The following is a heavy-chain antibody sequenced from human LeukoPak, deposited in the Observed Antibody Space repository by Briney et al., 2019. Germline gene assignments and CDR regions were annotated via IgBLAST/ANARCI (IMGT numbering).Heavy chain of an antibody. CDR1: GFTFSSYA. CDR3: AKNPKFGELLN. CDR2: ISGSGGST. J-gene: IGHJ4*02. Sequence: GGSLRPSCAASGFTFSSYAMSWVRQAPGKGLEWVSAISGSGGSTYYADSEKGRFTISRDNSKNTLYLQMNSLRAEDTAVYYCAKNPKFGELLNWGQGTLVTVSS. V-gene: IGHV3-23*01. D-gene: IGHD3-10*01.